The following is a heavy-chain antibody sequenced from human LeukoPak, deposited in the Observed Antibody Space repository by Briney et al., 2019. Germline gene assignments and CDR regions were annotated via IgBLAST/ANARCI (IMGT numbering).Heavy chain of an antibody. CDR2: IYYSGST. J-gene: IGHJ3*02. Sequence: SETLSLTCTVSGGSISSYYWSWIRQPPGKGLELSGYIYYSGSTNYNPSLKSRVTISVDTSKNQFSLKLSSVTAADTAVYYCARSGLRWNDAFDIWGQGTMVTVSS. V-gene: IGHV4-59*01. CDR1: GGSISSYY. CDR3: ARSGLRWNDAFDI. D-gene: IGHD4-23*01.